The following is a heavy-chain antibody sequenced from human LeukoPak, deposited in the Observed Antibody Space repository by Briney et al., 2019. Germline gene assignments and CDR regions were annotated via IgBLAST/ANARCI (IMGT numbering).Heavy chain of an antibody. V-gene: IGHV3-9*01. CDR3: AKASSGPDAFDI. CDR2: ISWNSGSI. CDR1: GFTFDDYA. D-gene: IGHD5-12*01. J-gene: IGHJ3*02. Sequence: QSGGSLRLSCAASGFTFDDYAMHWVRQAPGKGLEWVSGISWNSGSIGYADSVKGRSTISRDNAKNSLYLQMNSLRAEDTALYYCAKASSGPDAFDIWGQGTMVTVSS.